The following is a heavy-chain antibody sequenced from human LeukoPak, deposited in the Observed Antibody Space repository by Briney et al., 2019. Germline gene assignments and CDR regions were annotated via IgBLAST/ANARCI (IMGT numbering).Heavy chain of an antibody. Sequence: ASVKVSCKVSGYTLTELSMHWVRQAPGKGLEWMGGFDPEDGETIYAQKFQGRVTMTEDTSTDTAYMELSSLRSEDTAVYYCATIDCSGGSCAKRRYYYYGMDVWGQGTTVTASS. CDR2: FDPEDGET. CDR1: GYTLTELS. V-gene: IGHV1-24*01. CDR3: ATIDCSGGSCAKRRYYYYGMDV. J-gene: IGHJ6*02. D-gene: IGHD2-15*01.